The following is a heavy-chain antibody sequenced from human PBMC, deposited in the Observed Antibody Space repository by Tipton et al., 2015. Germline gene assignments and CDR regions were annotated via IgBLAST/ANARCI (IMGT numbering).Heavy chain of an antibody. D-gene: IGHD2-2*01. J-gene: IGHJ3*02. CDR2: INHSGST. CDR3: ARDSTSGRRDAFDI. V-gene: IGHV4-34*10. CDR1: GESFSAFY. Sequence: GLVKPSETLSLTCGVYGESFSAFYWNWIRQPPGGGLEWIGEINHSGSTTHNPSLKSRVTMSVDTSKNQFSLKLTSVTAADTAVYYCARDSTSGRRDAFDIWGQGTMVTVSS.